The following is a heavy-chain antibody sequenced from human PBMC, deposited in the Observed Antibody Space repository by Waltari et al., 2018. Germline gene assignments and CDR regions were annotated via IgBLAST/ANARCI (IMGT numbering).Heavy chain of an antibody. Sequence: QVQLVQSGAEVKNPGSSVKVSCKASGGTFSRSPISWVRQAPGQGLEWMGGIIPMLGTASYTQKFQGRVTITADKSTSTAYMEVTSLRSEDTAVYYCATDRRIGGGFDFWGQGTLVTVSS. CDR2: IIPMLGTA. CDR3: ATDRRIGGGFDF. J-gene: IGHJ4*02. CDR1: GGTFSRSP. D-gene: IGHD3-10*01. V-gene: IGHV1-69*06.